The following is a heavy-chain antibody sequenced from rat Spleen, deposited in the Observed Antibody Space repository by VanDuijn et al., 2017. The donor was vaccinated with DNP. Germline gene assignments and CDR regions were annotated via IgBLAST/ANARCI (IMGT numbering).Heavy chain of an antibody. CDR1: GFTFSNYY. CDR3: TRHQYYDGTYYNWFAY. Sequence: EVQLVESGGGLVQPGRSMKLSCVVSGFTFSNYYMAWVRQAPTKGLEWVASISTGGGGTYYPDSVKDRFTISRDNAKNTLYLQMDSLRSEDTATYYCTRHQYYDGTYYNWFAYWGQGTLVTVSS. J-gene: IGHJ3*01. D-gene: IGHD1-12*02. CDR2: ISTGGGGT. V-gene: IGHV5-25*01.